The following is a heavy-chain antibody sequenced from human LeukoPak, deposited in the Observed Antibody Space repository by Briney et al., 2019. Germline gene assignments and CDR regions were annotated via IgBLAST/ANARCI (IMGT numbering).Heavy chain of an antibody. D-gene: IGHD3-10*01. Sequence: AETLCLTCAVSGGSISSYYWSWIRQPPGKGLEWVGYIYYSGSTNYNPALQSRVTISVDTCKNQFSLELRSVTAAATAVYYCARGRVGQLLWFGELTPNYYYYYMDVWGKATTATVSS. V-gene: IGHV4-59*01. CDR2: IYYSGST. J-gene: IGHJ6*03. CDR3: ARGRVGQLLWFGELTPNYYYYYMDV. CDR1: GGSISSYY.